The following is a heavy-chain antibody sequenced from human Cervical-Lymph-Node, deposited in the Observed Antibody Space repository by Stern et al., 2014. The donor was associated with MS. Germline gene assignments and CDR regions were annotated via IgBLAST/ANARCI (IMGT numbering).Heavy chain of an antibody. CDR3: ARALGMATITPFDY. D-gene: IGHD5-24*01. J-gene: IGHJ4*02. CDR1: GFSLSTSGVG. Sequence: QITLKESGPTLVKPTQTLTLTCTFSGFSLSTSGVGVGWIRQPPGKALEWLALIYWDDDKRYSPSLKSRLTITKDTSKNQVVLTMTNMDPVDTATYYCARALGMATITPFDYWGQGTLVTVYS. V-gene: IGHV2-5*02. CDR2: IYWDDDK.